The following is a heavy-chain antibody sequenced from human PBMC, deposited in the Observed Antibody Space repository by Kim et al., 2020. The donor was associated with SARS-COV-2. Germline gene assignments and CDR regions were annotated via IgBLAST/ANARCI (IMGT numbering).Heavy chain of an antibody. J-gene: IGHJ4*02. CDR3: AREGYYYDSSGYQGWLDY. Sequence: KGRFTISRANAKNSLYLQMTSLRAEDTAVYYCAREGYYYDSSGYQGWLDYWGQGTLVTVSS. D-gene: IGHD3-22*01. V-gene: IGHV3-48*03.